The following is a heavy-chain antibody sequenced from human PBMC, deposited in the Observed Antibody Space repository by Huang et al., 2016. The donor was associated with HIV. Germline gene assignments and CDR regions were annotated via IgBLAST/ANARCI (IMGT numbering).Heavy chain of an antibody. J-gene: IGHJ4*01. D-gene: IGHD2-8*01. CDR2: IKSGHSGGTS. CDR3: TWDNKGVDDY. Sequence: DVELVRFGGGSAKAGGSIRLSCSGSGFQFDDAWISWVRQAPGKRLEWIGRIKSGHSGGTSDYRDSVRSRFTISRDDSRQTSFLELQILEEEDTGRYYCTWDNKGVDDYWGQGSLVVVSS. CDR1: GFQFDDAW. V-gene: IGHV3-15*05.